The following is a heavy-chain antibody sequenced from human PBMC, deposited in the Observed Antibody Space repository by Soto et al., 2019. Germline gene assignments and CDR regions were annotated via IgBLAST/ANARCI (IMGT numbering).Heavy chain of an antibody. Sequence: QVQLVQSGAEVKKPGASVKVSCKASGYTFTSYYMHWVRQAPGQGLEWMGIINPSGGSTSYAQKFQGRVNMTRDTSTSTVYMELSSLRSEDTAVYYCARDRPGYSSGWYQPDYWGQGTLVTVSS. CDR3: ARDRPGYSSGWYQPDY. J-gene: IGHJ4*02. V-gene: IGHV1-46*01. CDR1: GYTFTSYY. CDR2: INPSGGST. D-gene: IGHD6-19*01.